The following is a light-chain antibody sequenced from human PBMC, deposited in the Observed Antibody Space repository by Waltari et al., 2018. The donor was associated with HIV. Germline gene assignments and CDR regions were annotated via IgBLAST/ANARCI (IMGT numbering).Light chain of an antibody. V-gene: IGKV3-20*01. CDR1: QSVSSSY. CDR3: QQYGTSPPRT. Sequence: EIVLTQSPGTLSLSPGQRATLSCRASQSVSSSYLAWYQQKSGQAPRLIIYGAFSRATGIPDRFSGSGSGTDFTLTIRRLEPEDSAVYYCQQYGTSPPRTFGQGTKVEIK. CDR2: GAF. J-gene: IGKJ1*01.